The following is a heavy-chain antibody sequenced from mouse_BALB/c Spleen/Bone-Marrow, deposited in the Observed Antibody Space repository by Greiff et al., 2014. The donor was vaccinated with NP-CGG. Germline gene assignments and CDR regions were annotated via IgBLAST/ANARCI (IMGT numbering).Heavy chain of an antibody. CDR2: IYPGNVNT. Sequence: VMLVESGPELVKPGASVRISCKASGYTFTSYYIHWVKQRPGQGLERIGWIYPGNVNTKYNEKFKGKATLTADKSSSTAYMQLSSLTSEDSAVYFCARDTMDYWGQGTSVTVSS. CDR3: ARDTMDY. J-gene: IGHJ4*01. V-gene: IGHV1S56*01. CDR1: GYTFTSYY.